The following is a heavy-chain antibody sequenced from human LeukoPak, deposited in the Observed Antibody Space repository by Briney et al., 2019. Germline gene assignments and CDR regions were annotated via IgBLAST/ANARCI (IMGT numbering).Heavy chain of an antibody. J-gene: IGHJ4*02. CDR1: GYTLTELS. CDR3: ATVDRYSGYCYFDY. V-gene: IGHV1-24*01. Sequence: ASVKVSCKVSGYTLTELSMHWVRQAPGKGLEWMGGFDPEDGETIYAQKFQGRVTMTEDTSTDTAYMELSSLRSEDTAVYYCATVDRYSGYCYFDYWGQGTLVTVSS. D-gene: IGHD3-22*01. CDR2: FDPEDGET.